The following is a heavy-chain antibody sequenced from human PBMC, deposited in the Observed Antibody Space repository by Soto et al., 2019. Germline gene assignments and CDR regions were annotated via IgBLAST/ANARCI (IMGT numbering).Heavy chain of an antibody. Sequence: GGSLRLSCAASGFSFSSYAMSWVRQAPGKGLECVSALSGSGSTTYYADSVKGRFTISRDNSKNTLYLQMNSLRADDTAVYYCAKAVATLSDFAYWGQGTQVTVSS. CDR1: GFSFSSYA. CDR3: AKAVATLSDFAY. V-gene: IGHV3-23*01. J-gene: IGHJ4*02. CDR2: LSGSGSTT. D-gene: IGHD5-12*01.